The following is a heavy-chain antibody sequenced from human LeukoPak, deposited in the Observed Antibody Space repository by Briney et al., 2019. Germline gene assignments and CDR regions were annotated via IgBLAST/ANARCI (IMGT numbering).Heavy chain of an antibody. D-gene: IGHD3-10*02. CDR2: IEYSSSSI. CDR1: GFTFSSYS. Sequence: GGSLRLSCAASGFTFSSYSMNWVRQAPGKGLEWVSYIEYSSSSIYYADSVKGRFTISRDNAKNSLYLQMNSLRAEDTAVYYCAELGITMIGGVWGKGTTVTISS. V-gene: IGHV3-48*04. J-gene: IGHJ6*04. CDR3: AELGITMIGGV.